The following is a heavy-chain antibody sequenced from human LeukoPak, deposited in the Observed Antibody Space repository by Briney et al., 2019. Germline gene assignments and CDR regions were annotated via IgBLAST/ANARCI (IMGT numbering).Heavy chain of an antibody. CDR1: GYTFTVYY. Sequence: GASVKVSCKASGYTFTVYYMHWVRQAPGQGHGLMGCINPNSGGTNYAQKFQGRVTMTRDTSIRTAYMELSRLRSDDTAVYYCAGGIVVVPAAKGLNYYYMDVWGKGNTVTVSS. CDR2: INPNSGGT. CDR3: AGGIVVVPAAKGLNYYYMDV. D-gene: IGHD2-2*01. J-gene: IGHJ6*03. V-gene: IGHV1-2*02.